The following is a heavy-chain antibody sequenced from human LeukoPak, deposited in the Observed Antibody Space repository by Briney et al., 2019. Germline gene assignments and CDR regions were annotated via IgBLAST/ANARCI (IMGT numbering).Heavy chain of an antibody. J-gene: IGHJ4*02. CDR3: AREFEMATIGY. D-gene: IGHD5-24*01. CDR1: GYTFSSYA. Sequence: GASVKVSCKASGYTFSSYAMNWVRQAPGQGLEWMGWTNPNSGGTKYAQKFQGRVTMTRDTSISTAYMELSRLRSDDTAVYYCAREFEMATIGYWGQGTLVTVSS. CDR2: TNPNSGGT. V-gene: IGHV1-2*02.